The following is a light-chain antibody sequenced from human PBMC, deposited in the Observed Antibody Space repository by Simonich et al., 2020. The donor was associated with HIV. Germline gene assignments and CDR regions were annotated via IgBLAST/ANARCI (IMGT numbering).Light chain of an antibody. CDR3: SSYTSSSTVV. Sequence: QSALTQPASVSGSPGQSITISCTGTSSDVGGYNYVSWYQQHPGKAPKLMIYYVSKRPLGVANRFSGSKAGNTASLTISGLQAEDEADYYCSSYTSSSTVVFGGGTKLTVL. J-gene: IGLJ2*01. CDR1: SSDVGGYNY. CDR2: YVS. V-gene: IGLV2-14*01.